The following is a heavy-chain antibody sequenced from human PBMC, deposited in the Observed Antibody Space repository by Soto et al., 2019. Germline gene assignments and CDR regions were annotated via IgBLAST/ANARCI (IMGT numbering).Heavy chain of an antibody. J-gene: IGHJ6*02. CDR3: ARHDCISSSCYYYYYYGMDV. CDR2: IIPIFDTA. D-gene: IGHD2-2*01. CDR1: GGTFSSYA. V-gene: IGHV1-69*12. Sequence: QVQLVQSGAEVKKPGSSVKVSCKASGGTFSSYAISWVRQAPGQGLEWMGGIIPIFDTANYAQKFQGRVTITADESXXTXYXELSSLRSEDTAVYYCARHDCISSSCYYYYYYGMDVWGQGTTVTVSS.